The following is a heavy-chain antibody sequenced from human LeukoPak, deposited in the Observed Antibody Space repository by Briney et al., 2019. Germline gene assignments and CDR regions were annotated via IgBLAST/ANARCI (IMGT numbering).Heavy chain of an antibody. CDR3: AKSVAGTRVLGDY. CDR1: GFTFSSYA. V-gene: IGHV3-23*01. Sequence: PGGSLRLSCAASGFTFSSYAMSWVRQAPGRGLEWVSAISGSGGSTYYADSVKGRFTISRDNSKNTLYLQMNSLRAEDTAVYYCAKSVAGTRVLGDYWGQGTLVTVSS. J-gene: IGHJ4*02. D-gene: IGHD6-19*01. CDR2: ISGSGGST.